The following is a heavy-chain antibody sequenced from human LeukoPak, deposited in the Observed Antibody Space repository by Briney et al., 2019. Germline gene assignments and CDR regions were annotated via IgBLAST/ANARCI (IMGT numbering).Heavy chain of an antibody. J-gene: IGHJ4*02. CDR1: GFTFNSFW. D-gene: IGHD1-26*01. V-gene: IGHV3-7*01. CDR2: IKQDGSET. CDR3: ARERYVGFDY. Sequence: GGSLRLSCAASGFTFNSFWMSWVRQAPGRGLEWVANIKQDGSETYYVDSVRGRFTISRDNAKNSLYLQMNSLRAEDTAVYYCARERYVGFDYWGQGTLVTVSS.